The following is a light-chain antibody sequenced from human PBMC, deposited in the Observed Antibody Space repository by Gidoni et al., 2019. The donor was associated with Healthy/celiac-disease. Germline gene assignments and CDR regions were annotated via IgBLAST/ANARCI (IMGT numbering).Light chain of an antibody. CDR3: QAWDSSLYV. Sequence: SYELTQPPSVSVSPGQTASITCSGDKLGDNYACWYQQKPGQSPVLVIYQDSKRPSGIPERFSGSNSGNTATLTISGTQAMDEADYYCQAWDSSLYVCGTGTKVTVL. CDR2: QDS. V-gene: IGLV3-1*01. J-gene: IGLJ1*01. CDR1: KLGDNY.